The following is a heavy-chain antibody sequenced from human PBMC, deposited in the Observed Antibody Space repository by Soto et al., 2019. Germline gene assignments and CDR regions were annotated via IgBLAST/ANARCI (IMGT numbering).Heavy chain of an antibody. V-gene: IGHV4-59*01. CDR1: CDSLSRFY. J-gene: IGHJ4*02. D-gene: IGHD6-19*01. Sequence: PSETLSLTCTVSCDSLSRFYWTWIRQSPGKGLEWIGYIYDNGSTNDNPTLKSRVTMSVDTSKNQFSLNLSSVTSADTAVYYCARDNLAGFDFWGQGILVTVSS. CDR2: IYDNGST. CDR3: ARDNLAGFDF.